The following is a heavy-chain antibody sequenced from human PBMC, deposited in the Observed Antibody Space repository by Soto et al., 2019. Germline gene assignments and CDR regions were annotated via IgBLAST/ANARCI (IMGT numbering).Heavy chain of an antibody. CDR3: ARHGGLPVD. CDR2: IYYSGST. CDR1: GGSISSSSYY. Sequence: SETLSLTCTVSGGSISSSSYYWGWIRQPPGKGLEWIGSIYYSGSTYYNPSLKSRVTISVDTSKNQFSLKLSSVTAADTAVYYCARHGGLPVDWGQGTLVTVSS. D-gene: IGHD2-15*01. V-gene: IGHV4-39*01. J-gene: IGHJ4*02.